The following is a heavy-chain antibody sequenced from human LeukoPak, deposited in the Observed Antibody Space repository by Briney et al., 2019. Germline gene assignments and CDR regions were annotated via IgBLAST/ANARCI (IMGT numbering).Heavy chain of an antibody. D-gene: IGHD4-23*01. Sequence: ASVKVSCKASGYTFTGHYMHWVRQAPGQGLEWMGLINPSGSSTLYAEKFRGRIIMTRDMSTATDYMELSSLRSEDTAVYYCARDNSIADRGWWFDPWGQGTLVTVSS. CDR3: ARDNSIADRGWWFDP. J-gene: IGHJ5*02. CDR2: INPSGSST. CDR1: GYTFTGHY. V-gene: IGHV1-46*01.